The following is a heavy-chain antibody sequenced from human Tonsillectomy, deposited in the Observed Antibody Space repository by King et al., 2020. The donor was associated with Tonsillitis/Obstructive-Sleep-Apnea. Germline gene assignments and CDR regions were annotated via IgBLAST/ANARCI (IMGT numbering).Heavy chain of an antibody. D-gene: IGHD1-1*01. J-gene: IGHJ4*02. CDR1: GGSFSGYY. V-gene: IGHV4-34*01. CDR3: ARGDQLTQFDY. CDR2: INHSGST. Sequence: VQLQQWGAGLLKPSETLSLTCAVYGGSFSGYYWTWLRQPPGKGLEWIGEINHSGSTNFNPFLKSRVTISVDTSKNQFSLRLNSATAADTAVYYCARGDQLTQFDYWGQGTLVTVSS.